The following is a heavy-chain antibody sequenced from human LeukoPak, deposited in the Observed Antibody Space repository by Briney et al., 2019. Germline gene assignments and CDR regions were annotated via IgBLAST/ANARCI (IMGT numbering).Heavy chain of an antibody. CDR1: GYSISSGYY. V-gene: IGHV4-38-2*01. J-gene: IGHJ4*02. CDR2: IYHSGST. D-gene: IGHD2-15*01. CDR3: AAYCTGGSCYSDSDY. Sequence: SKTLSLTCAVSGYSISSGYYWGWIRQPPGKGLEWIGSIYHSGSTYYNPSLKSRVTISVDTSKNQFSLKLSSVTAADTAVYYCAAYCTGGSCYSDSDYWGQGTLVTVSS.